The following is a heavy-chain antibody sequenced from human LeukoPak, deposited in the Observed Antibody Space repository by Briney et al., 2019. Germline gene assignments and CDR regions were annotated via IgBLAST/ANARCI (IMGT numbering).Heavy chain of an antibody. CDR1: GGTFSSYA. J-gene: IGHJ6*03. D-gene: IGHD4-11*01. V-gene: IGHV1-69*01. Sequence: PVASVNVSCKASGGTFSSYAISWVRQAPGQGLEWMGGIIPIFGTANYAQKFQGRVTITADESTSTAYMELSSLRSEDTAVYYCARGSNTVIYYYYMDVWGKGTTVTVSS. CDR3: ARGSNTVIYYYYMDV. CDR2: IIPIFGTA.